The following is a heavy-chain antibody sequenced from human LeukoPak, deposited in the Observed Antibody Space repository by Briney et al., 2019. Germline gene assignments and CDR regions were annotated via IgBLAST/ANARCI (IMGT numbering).Heavy chain of an antibody. CDR3: ARYGFSSSWQGGWHAFDI. CDR2: INPTVGDT. V-gene: IGHV1-46*01. D-gene: IGHD6-13*01. J-gene: IGHJ3*02. CDR1: GYTLTSYY. Sequence: ASVKVSCKASGYTLTSYYMHWVRQAPGQGLEWMGIINPTVGDTIYAQKFQGRVTMTRDMSTSAVYMELSSLRSDDTAVYYCARYGFSSSWQGGWHAFDIWGQGTMVTVSS.